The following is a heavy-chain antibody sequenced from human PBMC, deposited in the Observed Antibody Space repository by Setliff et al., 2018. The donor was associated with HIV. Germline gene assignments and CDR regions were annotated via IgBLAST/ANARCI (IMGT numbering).Heavy chain of an antibody. V-gene: IGHV4-59*01. D-gene: IGHD5-12*01. CDR3: ARLVWTGYGSSASDI. J-gene: IGHJ3*02. CDR2: IYYIGST. CDR1: GGSSSSDY. Sequence: SETLSLTCTVSGGSSSSDYWSWIRQPPGKGLEWIGYIYYIGSTNYNPSLQGRVTISIDTSKTQFSLKLTSVTTAATAVYYCARLVWTGYGSSASDIWGQGTVVTVSS.